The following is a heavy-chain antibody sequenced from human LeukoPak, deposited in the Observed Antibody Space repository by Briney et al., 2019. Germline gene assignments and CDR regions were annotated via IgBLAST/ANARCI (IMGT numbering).Heavy chain of an antibody. CDR2: IYHSGST. J-gene: IGHJ4*02. CDR3: ARAGGIAVYDY. Sequence: PSETLSLTCTVSGYSISSGYYWGWIRQPPGKGLEWIGSIYHSGSTYYNPSLKSRVTISVGTSKNQFSLKLSSVTAADTAVYYCARAGGIAVYDYWGQGTLVTVSS. D-gene: IGHD6-19*01. V-gene: IGHV4-38-2*02. CDR1: GYSISSGYY.